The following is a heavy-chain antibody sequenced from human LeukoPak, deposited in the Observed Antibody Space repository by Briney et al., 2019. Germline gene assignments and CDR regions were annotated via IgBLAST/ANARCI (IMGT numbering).Heavy chain of an antibody. Sequence: SETLSLTCTVSDDPFISSSYYRGWIRQSPGRGLEWIGSISHRGITYYNESLKSRVTMSVDTSKKQFSVGLTSVTAADTAVYYCARHYDFWSSSFRGFLDQWGRGILVSVSS. CDR1: DDPFISSSYY. CDR3: ARHYDFWSSSFRGFLDQ. J-gene: IGHJ4*01. D-gene: IGHD3/OR15-3a*01. CDR2: ISHRGIT. V-gene: IGHV4-39*01.